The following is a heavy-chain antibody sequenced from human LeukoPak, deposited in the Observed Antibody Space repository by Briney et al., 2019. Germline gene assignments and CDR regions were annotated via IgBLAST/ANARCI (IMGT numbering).Heavy chain of an antibody. D-gene: IGHD3-3*01. V-gene: IGHV4-39*01. CDR2: IYYSGST. CDR1: GGSISSSSYC. CDR3: ASPQTGFFGVARRGYYFDY. Sequence: PSETLSLTCTVSGGSISSSSYCWGWIRQPPGTGLEWIGSIYYSGSTYYNPSLKSRVTISVDTSKNQFSLKLSSVTAADTAVYYCASPQTGFFGVARRGYYFDYWGQGTLVTVSS. J-gene: IGHJ4*02.